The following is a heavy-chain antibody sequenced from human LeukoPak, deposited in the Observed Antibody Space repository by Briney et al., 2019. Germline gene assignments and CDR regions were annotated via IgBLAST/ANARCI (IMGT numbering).Heavy chain of an antibody. CDR3: DRVGATSDY. D-gene: IGHD1-26*01. CDR1: GVSISSGGYS. Sequence: PSQTLSLTCAVSGVSISSGGYSWSWIRQPPGKGLEWIGYIYHSGSTYYNPSLKSRVTISVDRSKNQFSLKLSSVTAADTAVYYCDRVGATSDYWGQGTLVTVSS. V-gene: IGHV4-30-2*01. CDR2: IYHSGST. J-gene: IGHJ4*02.